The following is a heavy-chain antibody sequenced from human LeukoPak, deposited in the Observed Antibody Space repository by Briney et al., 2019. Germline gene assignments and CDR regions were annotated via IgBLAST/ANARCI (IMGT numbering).Heavy chain of an antibody. Sequence: GGSLRLSCAASGFTFDDYAMHWVRQAPGKGLEWVSGISWNSGSIGCADSVKGRFTISRDNAKNSLYLQMNSLRAEDTALYYCAKDRWDSSGWYDYWGQGTLVTVSS. CDR3: AKDRWDSSGWYDY. CDR2: ISWNSGSI. V-gene: IGHV3-9*01. D-gene: IGHD6-19*01. J-gene: IGHJ4*02. CDR1: GFTFDDYA.